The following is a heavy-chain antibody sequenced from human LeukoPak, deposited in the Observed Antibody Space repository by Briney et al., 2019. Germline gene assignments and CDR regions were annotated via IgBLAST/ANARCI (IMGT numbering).Heavy chain of an antibody. V-gene: IGHV4-34*01. D-gene: IGHD6-6*01. CDR2: INHSGST. Sequence: SETLSLTCAAYGGSFSGYYWSWIRQPPGKGLEWIGEINHSGSTNYNPSLKSRVTISVDTSKSQFSLRLSSVTAADTSVYYCARGSQPKYSSSSWWFDPWGRGTLVTVSS. CDR1: GGSFSGYY. CDR3: ARGSQPKYSSSSWWFDP. J-gene: IGHJ5*02.